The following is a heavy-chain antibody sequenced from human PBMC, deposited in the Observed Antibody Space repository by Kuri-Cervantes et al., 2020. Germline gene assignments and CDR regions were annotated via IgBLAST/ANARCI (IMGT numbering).Heavy chain of an antibody. CDR1: GFTFSSYA. J-gene: IGHJ4*02. CDR2: ISGSGGST. D-gene: IGHD2-21*02. V-gene: IGHV3-23*01. Sequence: GGSLRLSCAASGFTFSSYAMSWVRQAPGKGLEWVSAISGSGGSTYYADSVKGRFTISRGNSKNTLYLQMNSLRAEDTAVYYCAKEALAYCGGDCYSPPDYWGQGTLVTVSS. CDR3: AKEALAYCGGDCYSPPDY.